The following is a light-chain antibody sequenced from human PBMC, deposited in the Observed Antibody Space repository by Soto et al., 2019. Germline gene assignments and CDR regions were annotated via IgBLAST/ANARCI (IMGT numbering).Light chain of an antibody. CDR3: QQYGSSPL. V-gene: IGKV3-20*01. CDR2: GAS. CDR1: QSVSSY. J-gene: IGKJ5*01. Sequence: EIVMTQSPGTLSVSPGERVTFSCRASQSVSSYLAWYQQKPGQAPRLLIYGASSRATGIPDRFSGGGSGTDFTLTISRLEPEDFAVYYCQQYGSSPLFGQGTRLEIK.